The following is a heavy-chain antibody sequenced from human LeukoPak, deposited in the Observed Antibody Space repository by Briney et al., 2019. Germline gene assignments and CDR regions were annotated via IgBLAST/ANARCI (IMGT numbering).Heavy chain of an antibody. CDR1: GFTFSSYS. CDR2: ISSSSSYI. J-gene: IGHJ6*02. Sequence: GGSLRLSCAASGFTFSSYSMNWVRQAPGKGLEWVSSISSSSSYIYYADSVKGRFTISRDNSKNTLYLQMNSLRAEDTAVYYCARGLAVATVGVSYYYYYGMDVWGQGTTVTVSS. V-gene: IGHV3-21*04. D-gene: IGHD6-19*01. CDR3: ARGLAVATVGVSYYYYYGMDV.